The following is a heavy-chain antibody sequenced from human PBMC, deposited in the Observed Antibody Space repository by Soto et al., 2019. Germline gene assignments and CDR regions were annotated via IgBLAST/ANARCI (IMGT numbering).Heavy chain of an antibody. J-gene: IGHJ6*02. CDR3: ARGTTIFRVVMIYYYYGMDV. CDR1: GYTFTGYY. V-gene: IGHV1-2*04. Sequence: GASVKVSCKASGYTFTGYYMHWVRQAPGQGLEWMGWINPNSGGTNYAQKFQGWVTMTRDTSISTAYTELSRLRSDDTAVYYCARGTTIFRVVMIYYYYGMDVWGQGTTVTVS. D-gene: IGHD3-3*01. CDR2: INPNSGGT.